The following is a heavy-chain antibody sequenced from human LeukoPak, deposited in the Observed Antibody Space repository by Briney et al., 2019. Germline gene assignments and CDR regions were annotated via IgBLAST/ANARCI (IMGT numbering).Heavy chain of an antibody. Sequence: GASVKVSCKASGGTFSSYAISWVRQAPGQGLEWMGGIIPIFGTANYAQKFQGRVTITADESTSTAYMELSSLRSEDTAVYYCARELGTDYGGNSCCWFDPWGQGTLVTVSS. V-gene: IGHV1-69*13. CDR2: IIPIFGTA. D-gene: IGHD4-23*01. CDR1: GGTFSSYA. CDR3: ARELGTDYGGNSCCWFDP. J-gene: IGHJ5*02.